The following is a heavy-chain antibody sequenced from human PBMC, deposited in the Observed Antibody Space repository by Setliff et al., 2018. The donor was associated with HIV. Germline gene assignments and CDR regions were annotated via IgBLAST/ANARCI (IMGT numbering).Heavy chain of an antibody. Sequence: GGSLRLSCAAPGFTFTNYWMAWIRQAPGRGLEWAAIISNDGGREYYVDSVKGRFTISRDNAKSSLYLQMDSLRVEDTSVYYCWSGYTSGRWGQGTLVTVSS. CDR1: GFTFTNYW. CDR2: ISNDGGRE. J-gene: IGHJ4*02. D-gene: IGHD6-19*01. CDR3: WSGYTSGR. V-gene: IGHV3-7*01.